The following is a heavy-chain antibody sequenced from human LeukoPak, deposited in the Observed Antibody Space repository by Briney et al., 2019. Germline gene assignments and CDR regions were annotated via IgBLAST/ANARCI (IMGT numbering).Heavy chain of an antibody. J-gene: IGHJ4*02. V-gene: IGHV3-23*01. D-gene: IGHD3-10*01. CDR1: GFTFSNHG. Sequence: HTGGTLRLSCVASGFTFSNHGMNWVRQAPGKGLEWVSGISPSGDITYYADSVKGRFTISRDNSKNTLYLEVISLTAEDTAVYYCAKDDAWLRFGEWSQGTLVTVSS. CDR2: ISPSGDIT. CDR3: AKDDAWLRFGE.